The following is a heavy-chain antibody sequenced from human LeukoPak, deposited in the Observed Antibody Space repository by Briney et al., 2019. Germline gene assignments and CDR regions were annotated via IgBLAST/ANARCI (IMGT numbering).Heavy chain of an antibody. D-gene: IGHD5-18*01. CDR2: ISGSGGST. Sequence: PGGSLRLSCAASGFSFSSYAMSWVRQAPGKGLEWVSAISGSGGSTYYADSVKGRFTISRDNSTNTLYLQMNSLRAEDTAVYYCAKMSDTAMVEDYWGQGTLVTVSS. J-gene: IGHJ4*02. CDR3: AKMSDTAMVEDY. V-gene: IGHV3-23*01. CDR1: GFSFSSYA.